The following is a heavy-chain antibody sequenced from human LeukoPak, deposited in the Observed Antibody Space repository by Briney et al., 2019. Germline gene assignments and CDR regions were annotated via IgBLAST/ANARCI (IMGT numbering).Heavy chain of an antibody. J-gene: IGHJ5*02. D-gene: IGHD3-10*01. Sequence: PSETLSLTCTVSGGSISSYYWSWIRQPPGKGLEWIGSIYYSGSTNYNPSLKRRVTRSVDTSTNQFSLRLSSVTAVDTAVYYCARGDTMLRVVVDEIDPWGQGTLVTVSS. CDR2: IYYSGST. CDR3: ARGDTMLRVVVDEIDP. V-gene: IGHV4-59*01. CDR1: GGSISSYY.